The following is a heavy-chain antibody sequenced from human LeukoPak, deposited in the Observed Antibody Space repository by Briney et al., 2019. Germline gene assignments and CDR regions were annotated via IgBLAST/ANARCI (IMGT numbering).Heavy chain of an antibody. CDR2: INHSGST. J-gene: IGHJ6*02. CDR3: ATVGHCSSTSCPYGMDV. CDR1: GGSFSGYY. V-gene: IGHV4-34*01. Sequence: PSETLSLTCAVYGGSFSGYYWSWIRQPPGKGLEWIGEINHSGSTNYNPSLKSRVTISVDTSKNQFSLKLSSVTAADTAVYYCATVGHCSSTSCPYGMDVWGQGTTVTVSS. D-gene: IGHD2-2*01.